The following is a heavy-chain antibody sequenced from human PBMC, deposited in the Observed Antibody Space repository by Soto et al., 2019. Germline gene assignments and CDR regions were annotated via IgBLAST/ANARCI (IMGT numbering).Heavy chain of an antibody. CDR3: ARDMTDTAMVTSPFDY. Sequence: GGSLRFSCAASGFTFSSYGMHWVRQAPGKGLEWVAVICYDGSNNYYAVSVKGRFTISRDNSNYTLYLQMNSLRAEDTAVYYCARDMTDTAMVTSPFDYWGQGTLVTVSS. D-gene: IGHD5-18*01. J-gene: IGHJ4*02. CDR2: ICYDGSNN. V-gene: IGHV3-33*01. CDR1: GFTFSSYG.